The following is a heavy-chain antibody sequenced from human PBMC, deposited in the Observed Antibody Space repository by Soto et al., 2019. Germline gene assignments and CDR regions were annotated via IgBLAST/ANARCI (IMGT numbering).Heavy chain of an antibody. Sequence: AGSLRLSCAASGFSVRTTYMNWVRQAPGKGLEWISTLYTGGDTHYSDSVKGRFTISRDNSKNTLYLQMNSLRAEDTAVYYCAREGGGANWFDPWGQGTLVTVSS. CDR2: LYTGGDT. D-gene: IGHD2-21*01. V-gene: IGHV3-53*01. J-gene: IGHJ5*02. CDR1: GFSVRTTY. CDR3: AREGGGANWFDP.